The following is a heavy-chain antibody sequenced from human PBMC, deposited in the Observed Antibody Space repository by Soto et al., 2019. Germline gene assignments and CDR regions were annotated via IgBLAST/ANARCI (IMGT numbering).Heavy chain of an antibody. Sequence: QVQLVESGGGAVQPGRSLRLSCAASGFTFSSYGMHWVRQAPGKGLEWVAVISYDGSNKYYADSVKGRFTISRDNSKNTLYLQMNSLRAEDTAVYYCAKVGLTTVTTSGVDYWGQGTLVTVSS. D-gene: IGHD4-17*01. CDR2: ISYDGSNK. V-gene: IGHV3-30*18. CDR1: GFTFSSYG. CDR3: AKVGLTTVTTSGVDY. J-gene: IGHJ4*02.